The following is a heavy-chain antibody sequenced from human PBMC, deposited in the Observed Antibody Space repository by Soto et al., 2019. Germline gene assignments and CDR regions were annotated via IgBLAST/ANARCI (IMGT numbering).Heavy chain of an antibody. CDR3: ALHYGSGSNYYYDGMDV. V-gene: IGHV1-69*12. J-gene: IGHJ6*02. CDR2: IIPIFGTA. D-gene: IGHD3-10*01. CDR1: GGTFSSYA. Sequence: QVQLVQSGAEVKKPGSSVKVSCKASGGTFSSYAISWVRQAPGQGLEWMGGIIPIFGTADYAQKFQARVTITAEESTSTAYMELSSLRSEATAVYYCALHYGSGSNYYYDGMDVWGQGATVTVSS.